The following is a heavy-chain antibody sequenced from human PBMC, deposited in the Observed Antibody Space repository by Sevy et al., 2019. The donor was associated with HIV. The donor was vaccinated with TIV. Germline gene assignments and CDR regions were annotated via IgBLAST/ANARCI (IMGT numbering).Heavy chain of an antibody. J-gene: IGHJ4*02. CDR1: GGSISSSSYY. CDR2: IYYSGGT. V-gene: IGHV4-39*01. D-gene: IGHD7-27*01. CDR3: ARSGLTAYYFDY. Sequence: SETLSLTCTVSGGSISSSSYYWGWIRQPPGKGLEWIGSIYYSGGTYYNPSLKSRVTISVDTSKNQFSLKLSSVTAADTAVYYCARSGLTAYYFDYWGQGTLVTVSS.